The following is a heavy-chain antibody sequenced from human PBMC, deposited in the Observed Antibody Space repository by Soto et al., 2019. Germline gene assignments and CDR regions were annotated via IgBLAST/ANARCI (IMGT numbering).Heavy chain of an antibody. J-gene: IGHJ5*02. CDR3: ARDAAMVYNWFDP. CDR1: GFTFSSYE. Sequence: GGSLRLSCAASGFTFSSYEMNWVRQAPGKGLEWVSYISSSGSTIYYADSVKGRFTIPRDNAKNSLYLQMNSLRAEDTAVYYCARDAAMVYNWFDPWGQGTLVTVSS. CDR2: ISSSGSTI. D-gene: IGHD5-18*01. V-gene: IGHV3-48*03.